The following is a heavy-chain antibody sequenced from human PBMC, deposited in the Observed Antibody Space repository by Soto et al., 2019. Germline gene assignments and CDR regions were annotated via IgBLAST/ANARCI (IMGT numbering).Heavy chain of an antibody. CDR3: AVAVAGPTAIGY. Sequence: EVQLVESGGGLVRAASGFTFSSYWMHWVRQAPGKGLVWVSRINSDGSSTSYADSVKGRFTISRDNAKNTLYLQMNSLRAEDTAVYYWAVAVAGPTAIGYWGQGTLVTVSS. CDR1: GFTFSSYW. V-gene: IGHV3-74*01. CDR2: INSDGSST. J-gene: IGHJ4*02. D-gene: IGHD6-19*01.